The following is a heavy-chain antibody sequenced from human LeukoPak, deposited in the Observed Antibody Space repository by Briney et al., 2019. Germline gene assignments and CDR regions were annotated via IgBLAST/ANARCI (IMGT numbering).Heavy chain of an antibody. D-gene: IGHD6-13*01. Sequence: GGSLRLSCAASGFTVSSNYMSWVRQAPGKGLEWVSVIYSGGSTYYADSVKGRFTISRDNSKNTLYLQMNSLRAEDTAVYYCARDASSIAAAGGDYWGQGTLVTVSS. CDR3: ARDASSIAAAGGDY. J-gene: IGHJ4*02. CDR2: IYSGGST. CDR1: GFTVSSNY. V-gene: IGHV3-53*01.